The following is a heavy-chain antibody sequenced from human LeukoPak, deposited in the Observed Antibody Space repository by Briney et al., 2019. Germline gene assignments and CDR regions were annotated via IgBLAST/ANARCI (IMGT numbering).Heavy chain of an antibody. Sequence: GESLSISFKGSGYSFTSYLISWVRQMPGKGLEWMGRIEPSDSYTNYRPSLQAHVTISADKPITTAYLQWSSLKASDSGMYYCARVTTRYCSGGSCYPIEAFDSWGQGTMVTVSS. CDR1: GYSFTSYL. CDR2: IEPSDSYT. D-gene: IGHD2-15*01. J-gene: IGHJ3*02. V-gene: IGHV5-10-1*01. CDR3: ARVTTRYCSGGSCYPIEAFDS.